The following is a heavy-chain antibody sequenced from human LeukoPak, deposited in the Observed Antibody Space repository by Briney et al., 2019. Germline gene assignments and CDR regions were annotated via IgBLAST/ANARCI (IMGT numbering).Heavy chain of an antibody. Sequence: PSETLSLTCTVSGGSVSSGSYYWSWIRQPPGKGLEWIGYIYYSGSTNYNPSLKSRVTISVDTSKKQFSLNLSSVTAADTAVYYCVRAPYFDWLLYPSPFFDYWGQGTLVTVSS. J-gene: IGHJ4*02. D-gene: IGHD3-9*01. CDR1: GGSVSSGSYY. CDR2: IYYSGST. V-gene: IGHV4-61*01. CDR3: VRAPYFDWLLYPSPFFDY.